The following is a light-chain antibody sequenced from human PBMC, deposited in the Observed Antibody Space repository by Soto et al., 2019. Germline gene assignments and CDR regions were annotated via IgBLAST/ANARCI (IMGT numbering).Light chain of an antibody. CDR3: QQYNDWPPMYT. CDR1: QSVGSN. Sequence: EVVMTQSPATLSVSPGERVTLSCRASQSVGSNLAWYQQKPGQAPRLLIYAASTRVIGVPTRFSGNGSGTEFTLTISSLQSEDFAVYYCQQYNDWPPMYTFGQGTQLEIK. V-gene: IGKV3-15*01. CDR2: AAS. J-gene: IGKJ2*01.